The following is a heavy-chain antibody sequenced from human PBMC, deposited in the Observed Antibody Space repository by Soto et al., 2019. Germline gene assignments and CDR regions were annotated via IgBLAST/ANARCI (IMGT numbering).Heavy chain of an antibody. CDR3: PRSGSSPSYYGMDV. V-gene: IGHV3-74*01. Sequence: EVQLVESGGGLVQPGGSLRLSCAASGFTFSSYWMHWVRQAPGKGLVWVSRINSDGSSTNYADSVKGRFTISRDNARNTLFLQMDTLRAEDTAVYYCPRSGSSPSYYGMDVWGQGTAVNVSS. J-gene: IGHJ6*02. CDR1: GFTFSSYW. D-gene: IGHD6-6*01. CDR2: INSDGSST.